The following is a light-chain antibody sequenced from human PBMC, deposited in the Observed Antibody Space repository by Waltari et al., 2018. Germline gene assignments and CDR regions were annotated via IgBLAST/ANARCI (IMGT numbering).Light chain of an antibody. Sequence: QSALTQPRSVSGSPGQSVTISCTGTSSDVGGSNSVSWYQKHPGKAPKLIIYDVYKRPSGVPDRFSGSKSGSPASLAISGLLADDEADYYCSSYAGSFTLIFGGGTKLTVL. CDR3: SSYAGSFTLI. J-gene: IGLJ2*01. CDR1: SSDVGGSNS. CDR2: DVY. V-gene: IGLV2-11*01.